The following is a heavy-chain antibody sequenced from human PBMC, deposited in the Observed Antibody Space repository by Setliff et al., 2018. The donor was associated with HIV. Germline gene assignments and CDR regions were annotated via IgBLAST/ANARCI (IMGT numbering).Heavy chain of an antibody. V-gene: IGHV4-34*01. J-gene: IGHJ1*01. D-gene: IGHD1-26*01. CDR2: ITDSGGS. CDR1: GGSFSGYY. CDR3: ASPYSGSYSGFQY. Sequence: SETLSLTCAVYGGSFSGYYWTWIRQSPGKGLEWIGGITDSGGSKYNPSLESRVTISVDTSKNQFSLNLTSVTVADTGIYYCASPYSGSYSGFQYWGQGTLVTVSS.